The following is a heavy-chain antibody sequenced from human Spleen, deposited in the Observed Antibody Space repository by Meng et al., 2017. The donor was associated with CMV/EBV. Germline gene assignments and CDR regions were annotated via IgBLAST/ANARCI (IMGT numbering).Heavy chain of an antibody. CDR3: GLGVMRVYGDSYFDY. Sequence: SETLSLTCTVSGDSISSNNYYWAWIRQPPGKGLEWIGSIYHSGSTYYNPSLKSRVTISVDTSKNQFSLKLISVTAADTAVYYCGLGVMRVYGDSYFDYWGQGTLVTVSS. V-gene: IGHV4-39*07. CDR1: GDSISSNNYY. D-gene: IGHD4-17*01. CDR2: IYHSGST. J-gene: IGHJ4*02.